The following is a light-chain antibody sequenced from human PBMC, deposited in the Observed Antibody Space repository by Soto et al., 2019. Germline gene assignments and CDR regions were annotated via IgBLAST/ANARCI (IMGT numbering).Light chain of an antibody. CDR3: QEDCSCPYT. CDR1: QSVSSSY. CDR2: GAS. J-gene: IGKJ2*01. V-gene: IGKV3-20*01. Sequence: EILLTQSPGPLSLSPGERATLSCRASQSVSSSYLAWYQQKPGQAPRLLIYGASSSATGIPDRFSGSGSGTDFTLTSSRLEPEEFAVYYCQEDCSCPYTFGQGTKLESK.